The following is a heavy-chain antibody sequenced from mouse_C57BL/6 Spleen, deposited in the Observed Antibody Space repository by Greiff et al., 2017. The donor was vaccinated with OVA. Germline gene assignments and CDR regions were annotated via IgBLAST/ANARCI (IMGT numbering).Heavy chain of an antibody. V-gene: IGHV1-50*01. CDR2: IDPSDSYT. CDR3: ARSTLTFDY. D-gene: IGHD4-1*01. Sequence: VQLQQPGAELVKPGASVKLSCKASGYTFTSYWMQWVKQRPGQGLEWIGEIDPSDSYTNYNQKFKGKATLTVDTSSSTAYMQLSSLTSEDSAVYYCARSTLTFDYWGQGTTLTVSS. CDR1: GYTFTSYW. J-gene: IGHJ2*01.